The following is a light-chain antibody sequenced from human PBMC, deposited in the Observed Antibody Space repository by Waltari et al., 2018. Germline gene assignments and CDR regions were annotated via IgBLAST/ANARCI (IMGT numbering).Light chain of an antibody. CDR1: SGSIALTSF. J-gene: IGLJ2*01. CDR2: KIN. Sequence: QTVVTQEPSLSVSPGGTVTLTCPLSSGSIALTSFSRWYRQTPGQAPRTLIYKINSRSAGVPDRFSGSFLGNKAALTITGAQADDESDYYCLMYMGSGIWVFGGGTKVTVL. V-gene: IGLV8-61*01. CDR3: LMYMGSGIWV.